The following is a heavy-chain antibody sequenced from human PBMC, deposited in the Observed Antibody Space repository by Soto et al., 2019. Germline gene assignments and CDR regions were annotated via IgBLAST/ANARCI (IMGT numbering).Heavy chain of an antibody. CDR2: INDRGSI. CDR1: GGSFSGYY. Sequence: QVQRQQWGAGPLRPLETLSLTCGVSGGSFSGYYWAWIRQSPGKGLEWIGEINDRGSINYNPSLKSRVSISLDTSKNHYSLNLRSETSADTAVYYCARESHDIMTGPPWVWYFDLWGRGTLVTVSS. CDR3: ARESHDIMTGPPWVWYFDL. J-gene: IGHJ2*01. V-gene: IGHV4-34*01. D-gene: IGHD3-9*01.